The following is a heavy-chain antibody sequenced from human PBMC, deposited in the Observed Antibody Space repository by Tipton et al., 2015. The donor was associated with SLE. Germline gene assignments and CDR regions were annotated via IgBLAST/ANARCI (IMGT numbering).Heavy chain of an antibody. V-gene: IGHV4-59*12. CDR2: ISYSGAT. D-gene: IGHD5-24*01. CDR1: NGSINAYY. Sequence: TLSLTCTVSNGSINAYYWSWIRQPPGKGLMLIGSISYSGATSYNPSLKSRVTISVDTSKNHFSLSLISVTAADTAVYYCARSADPRTQGYNIWYFDIWGRGTLLTVSS. J-gene: IGHJ2*01. CDR3: ARSADPRTQGYNIWYFDI.